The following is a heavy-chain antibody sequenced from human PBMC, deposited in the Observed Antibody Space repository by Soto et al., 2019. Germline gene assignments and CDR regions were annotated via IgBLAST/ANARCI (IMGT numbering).Heavy chain of an antibody. CDR2: IYYDGLT. V-gene: IGHV4-59*01. Sequence: WTWIRQSPGKGLEWIGSIYYDGLTNYNPSLKSRVTISLDTSKNQFSLKLSSVTAADTAVYFCARDSSSWYRGMDVWGQGTTVTVSS. CDR3: ARDSSSWYRGMDV. D-gene: IGHD6-13*01. J-gene: IGHJ6*02.